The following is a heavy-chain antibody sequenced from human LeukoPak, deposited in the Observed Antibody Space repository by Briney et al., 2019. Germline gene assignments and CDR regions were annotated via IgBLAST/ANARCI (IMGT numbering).Heavy chain of an antibody. CDR1: GFSFSSYA. Sequence: PGGSLRLSCAASGFSFSSYAMHWVRQAPGKGLEWVAVISYDGSNKYYADSVKGRFTISRDNSKNTLYLQMNSLRAEDTAVYYCAAWGRIVGAGGEAFDIWGQGTMVTVSS. J-gene: IGHJ3*02. CDR3: AAWGRIVGAGGEAFDI. D-gene: IGHD1-26*01. CDR2: ISYDGSNK. V-gene: IGHV3-30-3*01.